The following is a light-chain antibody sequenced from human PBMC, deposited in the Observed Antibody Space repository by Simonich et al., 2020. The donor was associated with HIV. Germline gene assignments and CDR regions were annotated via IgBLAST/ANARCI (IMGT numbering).Light chain of an antibody. CDR1: QRVSSN. CDR2: GAS. V-gene: IGKV3-15*01. Sequence: EIVLTQSPGTLSLSPGARATLSCRASQRVSSNYLAWYQQKPGQAPRLLIYGASTRATGIPARFSGSGSGTEFTLTISSMQSEDFAVYYCQQCNNWPPTFGKGTKVEIK. CDR3: QQCNNWPPT. J-gene: IGKJ1*01.